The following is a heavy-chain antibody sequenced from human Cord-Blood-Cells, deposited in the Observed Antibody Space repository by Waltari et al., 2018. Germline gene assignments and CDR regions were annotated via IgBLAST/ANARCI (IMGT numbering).Heavy chain of an antibody. CDR2: ISGSGVST. V-gene: IGHV3-23*01. Sequence: EVQLLETGGGLVQPGGSLRLSCAASGFTFRSYAISWVRPAPGKGLEWVSAISGSGVSTYYADAVKGRFTISRDNSKNTLYLQMNSLRAEDTAVYYCAKETGYDILTGYYFDYWGQGTLVTVSS. CDR3: AKETGYDILTGYYFDY. D-gene: IGHD3-9*01. J-gene: IGHJ4*02. CDR1: GFTFRSYA.